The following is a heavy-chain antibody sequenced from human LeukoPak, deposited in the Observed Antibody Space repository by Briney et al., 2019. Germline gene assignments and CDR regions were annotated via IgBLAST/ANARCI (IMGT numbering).Heavy chain of an antibody. CDR2: ISYDGSNK. CDR1: GFTFSSYG. CDR3: AKDVSGYVYYFDY. V-gene: IGHV3-30*18. J-gene: IGHJ4*02. Sequence: PGGSLRLSCAASGFTFSSYGMHWVRQAPGKGLEWVAVISYDGSNKYYADSVKGRFTISRDNSKNTLYLQMNILRAEDTAVYYCAKDVSGYVYYFDYWGQGTLVTVSS. D-gene: IGHD5-12*01.